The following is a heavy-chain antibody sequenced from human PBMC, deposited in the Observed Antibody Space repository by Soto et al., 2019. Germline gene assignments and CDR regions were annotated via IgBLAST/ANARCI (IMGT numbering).Heavy chain of an antibody. J-gene: IGHJ4*02. CDR2: IIPIFGTA. CDR1: GGTFSSYA. D-gene: IGHD4-17*01. Sequence: QVQLVQSGAEVKKPGSSVKVSCKASGGTFSSYAISWVRQAPGQGLEWMGGIIPIFGTANYAQKFQGRGTITADESTSTGCMELSSLRSEDTAVYYCARGGDYGGNRGFDYWGQGTLVTVSS. V-gene: IGHV1-69*12. CDR3: ARGGDYGGNRGFDY.